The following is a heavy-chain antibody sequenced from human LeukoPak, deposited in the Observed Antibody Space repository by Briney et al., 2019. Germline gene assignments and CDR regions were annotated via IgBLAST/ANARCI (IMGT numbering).Heavy chain of an antibody. Sequence: GASVKVSCKASGYTFTSYDINWVRQATGQGLEWMGWMNPNSGNTGYAQKFRGRVTMTRNTSISTAYMELSSLRSEDTAVYYCARGGYDFWSGYYPSKGMGVWGQGTTVTVSS. D-gene: IGHD3-3*01. V-gene: IGHV1-8*01. CDR2: MNPNSGNT. CDR1: GYTFTSYD. J-gene: IGHJ6*02. CDR3: ARGGYDFWSGYYPSKGMGV.